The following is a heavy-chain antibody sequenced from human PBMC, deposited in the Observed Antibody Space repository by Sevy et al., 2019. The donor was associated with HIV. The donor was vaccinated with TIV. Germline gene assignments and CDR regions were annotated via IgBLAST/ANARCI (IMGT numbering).Heavy chain of an antibody. CDR2: ISSSGSTI. D-gene: IGHD2-21*01. Sequence: GGSLRLSCAASGFTFSDYYMSWIRQAPGKGLEWVSYISSSGSTIYYADSVKGRFTISRDNAKNSLCLQMNSLRAEDTAVYYCARGFQSRSLFIPPNNWGQGTLVTVSS. V-gene: IGHV3-11*01. CDR3: ARGFQSRSLFIPPNN. CDR1: GFTFSDYY. J-gene: IGHJ4*02.